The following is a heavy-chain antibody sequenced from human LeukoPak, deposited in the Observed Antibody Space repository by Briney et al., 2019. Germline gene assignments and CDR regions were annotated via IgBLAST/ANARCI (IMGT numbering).Heavy chain of an antibody. CDR1: GYSFTSCW. D-gene: IGHD6-6*01. CDR3: ARPEPYSSSSAGAFDI. Sequence: GESLKISCKGSGYSFTSCWIGWVRQMPGKGLEWMGIIYPGDSDTRYSPSFQGQVTISADKSISTAYLQWSSLKASDTAMYYCARPEPYSSSSAGAFDIWGQGTMVTVSS. V-gene: IGHV5-51*01. J-gene: IGHJ3*02. CDR2: IYPGDSDT.